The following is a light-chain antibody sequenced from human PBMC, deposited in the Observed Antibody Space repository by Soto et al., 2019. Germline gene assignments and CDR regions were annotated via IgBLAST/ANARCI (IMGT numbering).Light chain of an antibody. Sequence: QSALTQPASVSGSPGQSITISCTGTSRDIGGYNYVSWYQQYPGKAPKVMIYDVSNRPSGVSNRFSGSKSGNTASLTISGLQAEDEADYYCSSYTSSSTLEVFGTGTKVTVL. CDR2: DVS. J-gene: IGLJ1*01. CDR1: SRDIGGYNY. V-gene: IGLV2-14*01. CDR3: SSYTSSSTLEV.